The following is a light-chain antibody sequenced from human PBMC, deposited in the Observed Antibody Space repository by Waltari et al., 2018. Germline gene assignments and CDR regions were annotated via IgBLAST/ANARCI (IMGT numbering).Light chain of an antibody. CDR2: VNSDGSH. J-gene: IGLJ3*02. V-gene: IGLV4-69*01. CDR1: SGHSSNI. CDR3: ETGGHGTWV. Sequence: QLVLTQSPSAPASLGASVKLTCTLSSGHSSNIIAWLQQRPERGPRYLMKVNSDGSHSTGDDIPDRFSGSSSGAGRYLTISSLQSEDEADYYCETGGHGTWVFGGGTKLTVL.